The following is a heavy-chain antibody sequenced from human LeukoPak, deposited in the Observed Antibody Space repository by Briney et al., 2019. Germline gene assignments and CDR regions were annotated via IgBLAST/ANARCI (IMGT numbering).Heavy chain of an antibody. D-gene: IGHD5-24*01. J-gene: IGHJ4*02. CDR2: IYTSGST. CDR3: ARAARRPDGWTGGSYH. V-gene: IGHV4-4*09. CDR1: GGSISSYY. Sequence: SETLSLTCTVSGGSISSYYWSWIRQPPGKGLEWIGHIYTSGSTNYNPSLKSRVTISVDTSKNQFSLKLTSVTAADTAVYHCARAARRPDGWTGGSYHWGQGIPVTVSS.